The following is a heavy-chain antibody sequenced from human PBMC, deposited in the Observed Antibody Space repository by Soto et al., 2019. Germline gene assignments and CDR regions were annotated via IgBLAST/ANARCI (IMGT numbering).Heavy chain of an antibody. D-gene: IGHD3-10*01. J-gene: IGHJ6*03. Sequence: ASVKVSCKASGYTFTSYGISWVRQAPGQGLEWMGWISAYNGNTNYAQKLQGRVTMTTDTSTSTAYMELRSLRSDDTAVYYCARDWEYYYGSGSIPDYYYYMGVWGKGTTVTVSS. CDR3: ARDWEYYYGSGSIPDYYYYMGV. CDR1: GYTFTSYG. V-gene: IGHV1-18*01. CDR2: ISAYNGNT.